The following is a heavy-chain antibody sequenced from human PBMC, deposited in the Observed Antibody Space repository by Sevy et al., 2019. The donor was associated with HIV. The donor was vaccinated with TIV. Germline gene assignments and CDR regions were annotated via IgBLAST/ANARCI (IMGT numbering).Heavy chain of an antibody. CDR2: ISSRSTYI. CDR1: GFTFSSNT. J-gene: IGHJ5*02. Sequence: GSLRLSCAASGFTFSSNTMNWLRQAPGKGLEWVSSISSRSTYIFYADSVKGRFTISRDNSKKSLFLQMNSLRVEDTAVYYCARGDKDGWFDPWGQGTPVTVSS. CDR3: ARGDKDGWFDP. D-gene: IGHD3-9*01. V-gene: IGHV3-21*01.